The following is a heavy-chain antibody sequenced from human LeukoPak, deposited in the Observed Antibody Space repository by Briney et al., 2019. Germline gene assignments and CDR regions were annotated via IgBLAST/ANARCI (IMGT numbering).Heavy chain of an antibody. CDR1: GYTFTGYY. V-gene: IGHV1-2*06. J-gene: IGHJ4*02. D-gene: IGHD1-26*01. Sequence: ASVKVSCKASGYTFTGYYMHWVRQAPGQGLEWMGRINPNSGGTNYAQKLQGRVTMTTDTSTSTAYMELRSLRSDDTAVYYCARGGDSGSWWDFDYWGQGTLVTVSS. CDR3: ARGGDSGSWWDFDY. CDR2: INPNSGGT.